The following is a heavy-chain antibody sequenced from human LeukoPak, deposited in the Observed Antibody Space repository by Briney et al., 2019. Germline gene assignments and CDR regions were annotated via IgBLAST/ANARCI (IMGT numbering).Heavy chain of an antibody. CDR3: ARGTILNWFDP. CDR1: GFTFSSYA. Sequence: GGSLRLSCAASGFTFSSYAMSWVRQAPGKGLEWVSVIYSGGSTYYADSVKGRFTISRDNSKNTLYLQMNSLRAEDTAVYYCARGTILNWFDPWGQGTLVTVSS. CDR2: IYSGGST. V-gene: IGHV3-53*01. J-gene: IGHJ5*02. D-gene: IGHD3-9*01.